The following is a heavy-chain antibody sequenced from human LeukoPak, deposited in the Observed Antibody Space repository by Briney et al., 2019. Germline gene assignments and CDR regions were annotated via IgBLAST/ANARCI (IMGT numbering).Heavy chain of an antibody. CDR2: INPNSGGT. Sequence: HWASVKVSCKASGYTFTGYYMHWVRQAPGQGLEWMGWINPNSGGTDYAQKFQGRVTMTRDMSISTAYMELSRLRSDDTAVYYCARVPEASWYPFYYYYGMDVWGQGTTVTVSS. J-gene: IGHJ6*02. CDR1: GYTFTGYY. CDR3: ARVPEASWYPFYYYYGMDV. V-gene: IGHV1-2*02. D-gene: IGHD6-13*01.